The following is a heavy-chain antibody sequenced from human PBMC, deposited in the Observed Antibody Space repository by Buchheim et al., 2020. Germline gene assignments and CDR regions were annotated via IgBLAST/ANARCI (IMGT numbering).Heavy chain of an antibody. CDR1: GFTFSSYG. D-gene: IGHD1-26*01. CDR3: AKGDPFRWELLLGDRFDY. V-gene: IGHV3-30*18. Sequence: QVQLVESGGGVVQPGRSLRLSCAASGFTFSSYGMHWVRQAPGKGLEWVAVISYDGSNKYYADSVKGRFTISRDNSKNTLYQQMNSLRAEDTAVYYCAKGDPFRWELLLGDRFDYWGQGTL. J-gene: IGHJ4*02. CDR2: ISYDGSNK.